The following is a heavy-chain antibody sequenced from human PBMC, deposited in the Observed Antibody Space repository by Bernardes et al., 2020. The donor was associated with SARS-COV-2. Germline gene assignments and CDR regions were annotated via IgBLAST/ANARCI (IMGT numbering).Heavy chain of an antibody. CDR1: GFTFSSYA. V-gene: IGHV3-23*01. Sequence: GGSLRLSCAASGFTFSSYAMSWVRQAPGKGLEWVSAISGSGGSTYYADSVKGRFTISRDNSKNTLYLQMNSLKTEDTAVYYCTTDPRDTIFGVVIIGPPAWGQGTMVTVSS. J-gene: IGHJ3*01. CDR3: TTDPRDTIFGVVIIGPPA. D-gene: IGHD3-3*01. CDR2: ISGSGGST.